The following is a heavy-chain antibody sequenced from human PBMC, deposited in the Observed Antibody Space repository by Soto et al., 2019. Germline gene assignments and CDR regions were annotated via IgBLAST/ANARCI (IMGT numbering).Heavy chain of an antibody. V-gene: IGHV1-58*01. J-gene: IGHJ4*02. CDR2: IVVGSGNT. Sequence: GTPAKPTSKACRFRYTSAPVRWVRQARGQRLEWIGWIVVGSGNTNYAQKFQERVTITRDMSTSTAYMELSSLRSEDTAVYYCAAGAAAGLDYWGQGTLVTVSS. CDR3: AAGAAAGLDY. D-gene: IGHD6-13*01. CDR1: RFRYTSAP.